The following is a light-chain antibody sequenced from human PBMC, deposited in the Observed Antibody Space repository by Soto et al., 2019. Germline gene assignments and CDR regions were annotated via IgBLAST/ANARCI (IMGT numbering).Light chain of an antibody. CDR3: SSYTSSTTPV. CDR1: NSDVGIYDF. J-gene: IGLJ3*02. V-gene: IGLV2-14*01. CDR2: EVS. Sequence: QSVLTQPASVSGTPGQSITISCTGSNSDVGIYDFVSWYQHHPGRAPKLIVSEVSHRPSGVSNRFSGSKSGNTASLTISGLQSEDEADYYCSSYTSSTTPVFGGGTKLTVL.